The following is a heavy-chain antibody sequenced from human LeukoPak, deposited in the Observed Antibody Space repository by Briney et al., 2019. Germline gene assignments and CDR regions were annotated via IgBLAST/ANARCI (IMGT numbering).Heavy chain of an antibody. Sequence: GGSLRLSCAASGFTFSSYAMSWVRQAPGKGLEWVSAISGSGGSTYYADSVKGRFTISRDNSKNTLYLQMNSLRAEDTAVYYCAKTRSPYCSSTSCPEDYWGQGTLVTVSS. J-gene: IGHJ4*02. CDR2: ISGSGGST. CDR1: GFTFSSYA. D-gene: IGHD2-2*01. CDR3: AKTRSPYCSSTSCPEDY. V-gene: IGHV3-23*01.